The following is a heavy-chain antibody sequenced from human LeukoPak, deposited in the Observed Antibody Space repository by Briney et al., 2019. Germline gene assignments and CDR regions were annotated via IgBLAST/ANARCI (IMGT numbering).Heavy chain of an antibody. D-gene: IGHD4-17*01. CDR2: IYYSGST. J-gene: IGHJ3*02. Sequence: SETLSLTCAVYGGSFSGYYWSWIRQPPGKGLEWIGYIYYSGSTNYNPSLKSRVTISVDTSKNQFSLKLSSVTAADTAVYYCARHSRDRATTVTRIDIWGQGTMVTVSS. CDR3: ARHSRDRATTVTRIDI. CDR1: GGSFSGYY. V-gene: IGHV4-59*08.